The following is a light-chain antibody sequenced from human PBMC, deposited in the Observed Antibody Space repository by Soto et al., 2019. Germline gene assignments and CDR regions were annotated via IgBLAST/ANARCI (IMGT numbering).Light chain of an antibody. CDR1: QSVTSY. Sequence: EIVLTQSPATLSLSPGERATLSCRASQSVTSYLAWYQQKPGQAPRLLIYDASPRVTGIPARFSGSGSGTDFTLTISSLKPEDFAVYYCQQRSNWPITFGQGTRLEIK. CDR3: QQRSNWPIT. CDR2: DAS. J-gene: IGKJ5*01. V-gene: IGKV3-11*01.